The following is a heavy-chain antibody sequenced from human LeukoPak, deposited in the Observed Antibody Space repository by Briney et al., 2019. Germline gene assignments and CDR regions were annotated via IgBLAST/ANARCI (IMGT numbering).Heavy chain of an antibody. CDR2: IYTSGST. CDR3: ARLLAARPEDDR. V-gene: IGHV4-4*07. Sequence: SETLSLTCTVSGGSISSYYWSWIRQPAGKGLEWIGRIYTSGSTNYNPSLKSRVTMSVDTSKNQFSLKMTSVTAADTAVYYCARLLAARPEDDRWGQGTLVTVSS. J-gene: IGHJ5*02. CDR1: GGSISSYY. D-gene: IGHD6-6*01.